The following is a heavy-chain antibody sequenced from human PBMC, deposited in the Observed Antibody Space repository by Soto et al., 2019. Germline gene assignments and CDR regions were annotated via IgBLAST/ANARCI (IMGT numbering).Heavy chain of an antibody. D-gene: IGHD2-15*01. CDR2: ISAYNGNT. V-gene: IGHV1-18*01. Sequence: ASVKVSCKASGYTFTSYGISWVRQAPGQGLEWMGWISAYNGNTNYAQKLQGRVTMTTDTSTSTAYMELRSLRSDDTAVYYCAGVAPDCSGGSCYHNNHINWFDPWGQGTLVTVSS. CDR3: AGVAPDCSGGSCYHNNHINWFDP. J-gene: IGHJ5*02. CDR1: GYTFTSYG.